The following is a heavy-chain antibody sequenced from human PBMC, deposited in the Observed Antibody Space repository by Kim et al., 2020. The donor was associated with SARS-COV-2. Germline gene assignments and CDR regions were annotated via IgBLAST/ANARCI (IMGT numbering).Heavy chain of an antibody. D-gene: IGHD3-10*01. CDR3: ARVWKENRHYASIDY. CDR1: GFTFSSYA. J-gene: IGHJ4*02. CDR2: ITFVGNNN. V-gene: IGHV3-30*04. Sequence: GGSLRLSCAASGFTFSSYAMHWVRQAPGKGLEWLAVITFVGNNNYYADSVKGRFTISRDNSKNSLYLQVNSLRPEDTAVYYCARVWKENRHYASIDYWGQGTLVTGSS.